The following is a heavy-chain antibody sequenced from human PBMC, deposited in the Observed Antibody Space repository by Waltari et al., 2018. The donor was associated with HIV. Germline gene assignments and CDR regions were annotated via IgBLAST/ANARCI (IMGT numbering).Heavy chain of an antibody. V-gene: IGHV4-4*02. Sequence: QVQLQESGPGLVKPSGTLSLTCVVSGASISNNHWWSWVRQPPGKGLEWIGEIFHSGTTNYNPSLKSRVTIAVDKSKNEFSLKVSSVTAADTAVYYWASLAFPDYWGQGTLVTVSS. CDR3: ASLAFPDY. J-gene: IGHJ4*02. CDR1: GASISNNHW. CDR2: IFHSGTT. D-gene: IGHD3-3*02.